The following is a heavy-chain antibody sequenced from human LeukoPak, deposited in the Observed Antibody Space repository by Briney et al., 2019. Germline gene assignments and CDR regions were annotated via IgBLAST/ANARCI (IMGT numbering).Heavy chain of an antibody. CDR3: ATYSGRYYYY. CDR2: FDPDDGET. CDR1: GYTLTQLV. V-gene: IGHV1-24*01. D-gene: IGHD1-26*01. J-gene: IGHJ4*02. Sequence: GASVKVSCKVSGYTLTQLVMHWVRQAPGKGLEWMGGFDPDDGETTYAQKFQGRVTMTEDTSTDTAYMELSSLRSEDTAVYYCATYSGRYYYYWGQGTLVTVSS.